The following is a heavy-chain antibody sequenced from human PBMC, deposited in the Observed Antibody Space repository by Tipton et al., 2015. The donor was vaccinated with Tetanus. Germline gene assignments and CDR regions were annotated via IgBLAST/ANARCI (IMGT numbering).Heavy chain of an antibody. Sequence: QSGAEVKKPGASVKVSCKTSGFTFTSYAMHWVRQAPGQRLEWMGWINAGSGKTKYSQKFQGRVTITRDASASTVSMELSSLRSEDTAIYYCARGDGYYYFDLWGRGTLVTVSS. J-gene: IGHJ2*01. CDR3: ARGDGYYYFDL. CDR1: GFTFTSYA. CDR2: INAGSGKT. V-gene: IGHV1-3*01.